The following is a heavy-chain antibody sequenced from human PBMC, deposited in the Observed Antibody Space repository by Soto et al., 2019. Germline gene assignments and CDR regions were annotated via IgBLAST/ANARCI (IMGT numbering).Heavy chain of an antibody. CDR1: GYTFTSYG. CDR3: ARVDYDILTEYWYFDL. V-gene: IGHV1-18*01. CDR2: ISTYNGNT. Sequence: QVQLVQSGAEVKKPGASVKVSCKASGYTFTSYGISWVRQVPGQGLEWMGWISTYNGNTNYAQKLQGRVTMTPDTSTSTAYMELRSLRSDDTAVYYCARVDYDILTEYWYFDLWGRGTLVTVSS. J-gene: IGHJ2*01. D-gene: IGHD3-9*01.